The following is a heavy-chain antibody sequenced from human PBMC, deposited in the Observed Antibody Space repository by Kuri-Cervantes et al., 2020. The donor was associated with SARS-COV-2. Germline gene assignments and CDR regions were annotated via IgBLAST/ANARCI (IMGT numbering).Heavy chain of an antibody. D-gene: IGHD3-3*01. J-gene: IGHJ6*04. V-gene: IGHV3-11*04. CDR2: ISSSGSTI. Sequence: GGSLRLSCAASGFTFSDYYMSWIRQAPGKGLEWVSYISSSGSTIYYADSVKGRFTISRDNAKNSLYLQMNSLRAEDTAVYYCASTFLNFWSGYYEDVWGKGTTVTVSS. CDR3: ASTFLNFWSGYYEDV. CDR1: GFTFSDYY.